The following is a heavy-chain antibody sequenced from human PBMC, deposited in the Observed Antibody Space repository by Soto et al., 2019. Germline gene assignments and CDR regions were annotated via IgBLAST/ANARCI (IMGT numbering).Heavy chain of an antibody. V-gene: IGHV3-74*01. CDR3: ARGLKNYYGTEI. CDR2: INSDGSST. Sequence: PGGSLRLSCAASGFTFTSYWMHWVRQAPGKGLVWVSRINSDGSSTSYADSVKGRFTISRDNAKNTLYLQMDSLRAEDTAVFYCARGLKNYYGTEIWGQGTTVTVSS. J-gene: IGHJ6*02. CDR1: GFTFTSYW.